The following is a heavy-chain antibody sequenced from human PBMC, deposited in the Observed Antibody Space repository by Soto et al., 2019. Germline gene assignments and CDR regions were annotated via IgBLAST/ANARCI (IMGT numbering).Heavy chain of an antibody. V-gene: IGHV3-21*01. CDR3: ARDNAGRASYYYYMDV. D-gene: IGHD1-1*01. Sequence: GGSLRLSCAASGFTFSSYSMNWVRQAPGKGLEWVSSISSSSSYIYYADSVKGRFTISRDNAKNSLYLQMNSLRAEDTAVYYCARDNAGRASYYYYMDVWGKGTTVTVSS. CDR1: GFTFSSYS. CDR2: ISSSSSYI. J-gene: IGHJ6*03.